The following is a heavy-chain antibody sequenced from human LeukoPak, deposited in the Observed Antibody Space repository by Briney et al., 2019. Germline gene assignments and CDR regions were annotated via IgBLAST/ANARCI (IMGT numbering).Heavy chain of an antibody. Sequence: SVKVSCRASGGTFSSYAISWVRQAPGQGLEWMWGIIPMFGTANYAQKLQGRVTITTDESTSTAYMELSSLRSEDTAVYCCASVIMITFGGVSDDAFDIWGQGTMVTVSS. V-gene: IGHV1-69*05. J-gene: IGHJ3*02. D-gene: IGHD3-16*01. CDR2: IIPMFGTA. CDR1: GGTFSSYA. CDR3: ASVIMITFGGVSDDAFDI.